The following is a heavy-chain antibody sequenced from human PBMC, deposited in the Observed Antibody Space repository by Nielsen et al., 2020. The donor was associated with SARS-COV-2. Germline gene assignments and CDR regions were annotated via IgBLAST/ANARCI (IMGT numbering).Heavy chain of an antibody. CDR2: ISYDGSNK. Sequence: GESLKISCAASGFTFSSYAMHWVRQAPGKGLEWVAVISYDGSNKYYADSVKGRFTISRDNSKNTLYLQMNSLRAEDTAVYYCAKGSGYSGYYYFDYWGQGTLVTVSS. V-gene: IGHV3-30*04. D-gene: IGHD5-12*01. CDR1: GFTFSSYA. J-gene: IGHJ4*02. CDR3: AKGSGYSGYYYFDY.